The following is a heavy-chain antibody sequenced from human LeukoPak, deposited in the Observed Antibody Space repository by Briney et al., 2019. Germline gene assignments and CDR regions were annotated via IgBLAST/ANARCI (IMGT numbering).Heavy chain of an antibody. CDR2: IYSGGTT. J-gene: IGHJ4*02. CDR3: ARTYYYDSSGSVSFDY. CDR1: GFTVSSTY. D-gene: IGHD3-22*01. V-gene: IGHV3-66*01. Sequence: GGSLRLSCAASGFTVSSTYMNWVRQAPGKGLEWGSLIYSGGTTYYADSVKGRFTISRDNSKNTLYLQMNSLRAEDTAVYYCARTYYYDSSGSVSFDYWAQGTLVTVSS.